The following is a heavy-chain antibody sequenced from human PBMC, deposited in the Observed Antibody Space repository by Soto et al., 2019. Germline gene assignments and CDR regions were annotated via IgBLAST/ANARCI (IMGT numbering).Heavy chain of an antibody. J-gene: IGHJ4*02. CDR3: AKDSGLAVAGTRQYYFDY. CDR1: GFTFSSYA. CDR2: ISGSGGST. D-gene: IGHD6-19*01. V-gene: IGHV3-23*01. Sequence: GGSLRLSCAASGFTFSSYAMSWVRQAPGKGLEWVSAISGSGGSTYYADSVKGRFTISRDNSKNTLYLQMNSLRAEDTAVYYCAKDSGLAVAGTRQYYFDYWGQGTLVTVSS.